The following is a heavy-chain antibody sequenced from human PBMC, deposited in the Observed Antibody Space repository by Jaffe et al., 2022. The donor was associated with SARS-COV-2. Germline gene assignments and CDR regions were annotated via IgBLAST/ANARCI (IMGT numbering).Heavy chain of an antibody. CDR3: AKEGSGYSYGEPLYYYYGMDV. CDR1: GFTFSSYA. Sequence: EVQLLESGGGLVQPGGSLRLSCAASGFTFSSYAMSWVRQAPGKGLEWVSAISGSGGSTYYADSVKGRFTISRDNSKNTLYLQMNSLRAEDTAVYYCAKEGSGYSYGEPLYYYYGMDVWGQGTTVTVSS. D-gene: IGHD5-18*01. CDR2: ISGSGGST. V-gene: IGHV3-23*01. J-gene: IGHJ6*02.